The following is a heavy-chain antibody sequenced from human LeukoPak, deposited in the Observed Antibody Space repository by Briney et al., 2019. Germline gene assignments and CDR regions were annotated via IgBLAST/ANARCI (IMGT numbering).Heavy chain of an antibody. J-gene: IGHJ5*02. Sequence: ASVKVSCKASGGTFSSYAISWVRQAPGQGLEWMGGIIPIFGTANYVQKFQGRVTITADESTSTAYMELSSLRSEDTAVYYCARSEGGDLEGSWFDPWGQGALVTVSS. CDR2: IIPIFGTA. CDR1: GGTFSSYA. CDR3: ARSEGGDLEGSWFDP. D-gene: IGHD2-21*02. V-gene: IGHV1-69*13.